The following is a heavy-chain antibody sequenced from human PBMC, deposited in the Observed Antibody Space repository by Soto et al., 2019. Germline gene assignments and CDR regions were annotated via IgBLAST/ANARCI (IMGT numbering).Heavy chain of an antibody. D-gene: IGHD5-12*01. V-gene: IGHV3-30-3*01. CDR3: ASLYSGYDGDFDY. Sequence: QVQLVESGGGVVQPGRSLRLSCAASGFTFSNYAMHWVRQAPGKGLQWVAIISYDGSNKYYADSMKGRFTISRDNSKNKRYLQMNSLRAEDTAVYYCASLYSGYDGDFDYWGQGTLVTVSS. CDR1: GFTFSNYA. CDR2: ISYDGSNK. J-gene: IGHJ4*02.